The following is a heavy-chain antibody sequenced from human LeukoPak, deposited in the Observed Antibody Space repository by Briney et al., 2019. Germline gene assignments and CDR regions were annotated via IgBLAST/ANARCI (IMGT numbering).Heavy chain of an antibody. D-gene: IGHD2-2*01. CDR2: ISYDGSNK. J-gene: IGHJ4*02. CDR3: ARDRSCRSTRCYDFDY. V-gene: IGHV3-30*19. CDR1: GFTFSSYG. Sequence: PGGSLRLSCAASGFTFSSYGMHWVRQAPGKGLEWVVVISYDGSNKYYADSVKGRFTISRDNSKNTLYLQMNSLRAEDTAVYYCARDRSCRSTRCYDFDYWGQGTLVTVSS.